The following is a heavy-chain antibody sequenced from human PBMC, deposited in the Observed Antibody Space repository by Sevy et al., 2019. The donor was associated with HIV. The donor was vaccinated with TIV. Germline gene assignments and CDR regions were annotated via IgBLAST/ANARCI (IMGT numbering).Heavy chain of an antibody. J-gene: IGHJ4*02. CDR2: IKSKAYGGTT. Sequence: GGSLRRSGTAPGFTFGDYFMTWVRQAPGKGLGWISFIKSKAYGGTTGNAASVKGRLTISRDDSKSIAYLQMNNLQTEDTAVYFCTRWSGSQSIFDYWGRGTLVTVSS. CDR1: GFTFGDYF. V-gene: IGHV3-49*04. CDR3: TRWSGSQSIFDY. D-gene: IGHD1-26*01.